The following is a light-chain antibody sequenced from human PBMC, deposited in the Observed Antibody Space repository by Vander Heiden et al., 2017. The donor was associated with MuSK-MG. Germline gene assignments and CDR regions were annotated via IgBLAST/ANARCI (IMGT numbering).Light chain of an antibody. CDR2: GAS. CDR1: QIVSSSC. CDR3: QQDGSSPNT. J-gene: IGKJ1*01. Sequence: EFVLHKYPRSLSLSPGERATLSCRARQIVSSSCLAWYQQKPGQAPRLLIYGASSRATGIPDRFSGSGSVTDFTLTISRLEPEDFAVYFCQQDGSSPNTFGQGTKVEIK. V-gene: IGKV3-20*01.